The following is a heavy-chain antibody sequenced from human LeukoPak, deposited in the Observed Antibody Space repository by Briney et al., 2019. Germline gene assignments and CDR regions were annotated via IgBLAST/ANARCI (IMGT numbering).Heavy chain of an antibody. CDR3: ARGRSITLLRGVAMSDGFDI. CDR1: GFTFCNYG. V-gene: IGHV3-21*01. J-gene: IGHJ3*02. D-gene: IGHD3-10*01. Sequence: GGSLRLSCTASGFTFCNYGMNWVRQAPGEGLEWVSFTDTSGNYIYYGDSVKGRFTISRDNAKNLVFLQMNGLRAEDTAVYYCARGRSITLLRGVAMSDGFDIWGQGAMVAVSS. CDR2: TDTSGNYI.